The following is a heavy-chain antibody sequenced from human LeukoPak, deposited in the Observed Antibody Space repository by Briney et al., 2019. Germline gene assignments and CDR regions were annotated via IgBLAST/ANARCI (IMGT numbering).Heavy chain of an antibody. CDR1: GYTFTSYY. CDR3: ARAWRDGYKYGYYFDY. Sequence: ASVKVSCKASGYTFTSYYMHWVRQAPGQGLEWMGIINPSGGSTSYAQKFQGRVTMTRDTSTSTVYMELSSLRPEDTAVYYCARAWRDGYKYGYYFDYWGQGTLVTVSS. V-gene: IGHV1-46*01. D-gene: IGHD5-24*01. J-gene: IGHJ4*02. CDR2: INPSGGST.